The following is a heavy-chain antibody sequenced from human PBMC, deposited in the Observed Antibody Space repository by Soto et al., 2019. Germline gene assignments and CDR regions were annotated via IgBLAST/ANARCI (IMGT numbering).Heavy chain of an antibody. CDR2: ITNAGDTT. V-gene: IGHV3-23*01. CDR1: GFTFTNYA. Sequence: GGSLRLSCAVSGFTFTNYAMNWVRQAPGEGLEWVSAITNAGDTTYYADSVKGRFTISRDNSKNTLYLQMNSLRVEDTAVYYCAKGVNWGSKTFDIWGQGTMVTVSS. J-gene: IGHJ3*02. D-gene: IGHD7-27*01. CDR3: AKGVNWGSKTFDI.